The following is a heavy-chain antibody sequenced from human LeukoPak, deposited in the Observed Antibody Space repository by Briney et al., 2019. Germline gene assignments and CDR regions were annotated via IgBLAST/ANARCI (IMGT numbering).Heavy chain of an antibody. CDR1: GYTFTSYD. D-gene: IGHD2-15*01. Sequence: GASVKVSCKASGYTFTSYDINWVRQATGQGLEWMGWMNPNSGNTGYAQKFQGRVTMTRNTSISTAYMELSSLRSEDTAVYYCARGPNGAATYYFDYWGQGTLVTVSS. V-gene: IGHV1-8*01. J-gene: IGHJ4*02. CDR3: ARGPNGAATYYFDY. CDR2: MNPNSGNT.